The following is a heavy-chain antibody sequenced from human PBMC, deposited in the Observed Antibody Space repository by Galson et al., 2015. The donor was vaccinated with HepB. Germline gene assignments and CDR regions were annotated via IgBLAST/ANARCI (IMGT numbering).Heavy chain of an antibody. J-gene: IGHJ4*02. CDR1: GFIFSTYA. CDR3: AKEGLAENNFDY. V-gene: IGHV3-23*01. D-gene: IGHD3-3*02. CDR2: ISDSGGST. Sequence: SLRLSCAASGFIFSTYAMSWVRQAPGKGLEWVSGISDSGGSTYYAASVKGRFTISRDNSKNTLYLQMNSLRAEDTAVYYCAKEGLAENNFDYWGQGTLVTVSS.